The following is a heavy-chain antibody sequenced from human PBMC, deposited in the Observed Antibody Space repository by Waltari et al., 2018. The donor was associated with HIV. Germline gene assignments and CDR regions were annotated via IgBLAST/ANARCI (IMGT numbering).Heavy chain of an antibody. J-gene: IGHJ4*02. V-gene: IGHV1-8*02. CDR1: GYTFTSCD. CDR3: ARGAPGHDCSGGSCPYFDY. CDR2: VNPDSGNT. Sequence: QVQLVQSGAEVRKPGASVKVSCKASGYTFTSCDVNWVRQAPGQGLGWMGWVNPDSGNTGYAKNVQGRVTMTRNTSISTAYMELSGLRSEDTAVYYCARGAPGHDCSGGSCPYFDYWGQGSLVTVSS. D-gene: IGHD2-15*01.